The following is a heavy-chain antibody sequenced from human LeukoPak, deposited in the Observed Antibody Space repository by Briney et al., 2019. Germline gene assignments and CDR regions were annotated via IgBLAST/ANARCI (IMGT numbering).Heavy chain of an antibody. V-gene: IGHV3-23*01. CDR1: GFTFSSYA. Sequence: GGSLRLSCAASGFTFSSYAMSWVRQAPGKGLEWVSVISGSGGTTYYTDSVKGRFTISRDNSKNTLYLQMNSLRAEDTAVYYRAKTHMWLREFDYWGQGTLVTVSS. J-gene: IGHJ4*02. CDR2: ISGSGGTT. CDR3: AKTHMWLREFDY. D-gene: IGHD2-21*01.